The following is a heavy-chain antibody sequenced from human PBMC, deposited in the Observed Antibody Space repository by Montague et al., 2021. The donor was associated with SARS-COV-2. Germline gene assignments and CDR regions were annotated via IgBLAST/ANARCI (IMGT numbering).Heavy chain of an antibody. J-gene: IGHJ4*02. CDR1: GASRSTGNYY. D-gene: IGHD3-16*02. CDR3: ARLGIALGGVIVIRYYFDF. CDR2: ISSSATT. Sequence: SETLSLTCAVSGASRSTGNYYWGWIRHPPGKVLKGIGSISSSATTYSNPSLKSRVTMSVDTSRNQLSLNLSSVTVADTAVYYCARLGIALGGVIVIRYYFDFWGQGTLVTVSS. V-gene: IGHV4-39*01.